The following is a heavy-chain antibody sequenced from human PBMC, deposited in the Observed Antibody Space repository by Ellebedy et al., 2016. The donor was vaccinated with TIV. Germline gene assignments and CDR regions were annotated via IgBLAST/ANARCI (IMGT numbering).Heavy chain of an antibody. Sequence: AASVKVSCKASGGTFSSYAISWVRQAPGQGLEWMGGIIPIFGTANYAQKFQGRVTITADESTSTAYMELSSLRSEDTAVYYCARKRVVTAINAYYYYGMDVWGQGTTVTVSS. CDR3: ARKRVVTAINAYYYYGMDV. J-gene: IGHJ6*02. CDR1: GGTFSSYA. D-gene: IGHD2-21*02. V-gene: IGHV1-69*13. CDR2: IIPIFGTA.